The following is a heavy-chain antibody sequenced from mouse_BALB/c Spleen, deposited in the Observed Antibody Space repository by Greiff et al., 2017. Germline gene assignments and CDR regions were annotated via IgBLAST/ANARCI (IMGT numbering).Heavy chain of an antibody. Sequence: VQLQQSGPELVKPGASVKISCKASGYSFTGYFMNWVMQSHGKSLEWIGRINPYNGDTFYNQKFKGKATLTVDKSSSTAHMELRSLASEDSAVYYCARSGRGDREFDYWGQGTTLTVSS. D-gene: IGHD2-13*01. J-gene: IGHJ2*01. CDR1: GYSFTGYF. CDR3: ARSGRGDREFDY. V-gene: IGHV1-20*02. CDR2: INPYNGDT.